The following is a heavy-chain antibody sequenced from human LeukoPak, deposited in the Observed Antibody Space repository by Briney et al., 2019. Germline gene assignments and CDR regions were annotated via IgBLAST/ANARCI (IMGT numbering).Heavy chain of an antibody. Sequence: GSSVKVSCKASGGTFSSYAISWVRQAPGQGLEWMGGIIPIFGTANYAQKFQGRVTITADKSTSTAYMELSSLRSEDTAVYYCARSGSWIHSGHFQHWGQGTLVTVSS. CDR2: IIPIFGTA. CDR3: ARSGSWIHSGHFQH. CDR1: GGTFSSYA. J-gene: IGHJ1*01. V-gene: IGHV1-69*06. D-gene: IGHD5-18*01.